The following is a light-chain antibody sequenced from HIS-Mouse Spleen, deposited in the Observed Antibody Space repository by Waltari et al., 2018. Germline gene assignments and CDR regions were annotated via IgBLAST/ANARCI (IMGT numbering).Light chain of an antibody. Sequence: QSALTQPAPVSGSPGQSITISCTGTSSYVGSYNLVSWYQQHPAKAPKLMIYEGSKRPSGVSNRFSGSKSGNTASLTISGLQAEDEADYYCCSYAGSSTWVFGGGTKLTVL. CDR1: SSYVGSYNL. V-gene: IGLV2-23*01. CDR3: CSYAGSSTWV. CDR2: EGS. J-gene: IGLJ3*02.